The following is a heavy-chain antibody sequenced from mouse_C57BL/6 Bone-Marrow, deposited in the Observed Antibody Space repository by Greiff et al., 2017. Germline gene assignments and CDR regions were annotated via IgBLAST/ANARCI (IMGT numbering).Heavy chain of an antibody. D-gene: IGHD4-1*01. J-gene: IGHJ3*01. V-gene: IGHV14-2*01. CDR3: ARLGPFAY. CDR2: IDPEDGYT. CDR1: GFNIKDYY. Sequence: EVQLQESGAELVKPGASVKLSCTASGFNIKDYYMHWVKQRTEQGLEWIGRIDPEDGYTKYAAKFQGKATITADTSSNTAYLQLSSLTSEDTAVYYCARLGPFAYWGQGTLVTVSA.